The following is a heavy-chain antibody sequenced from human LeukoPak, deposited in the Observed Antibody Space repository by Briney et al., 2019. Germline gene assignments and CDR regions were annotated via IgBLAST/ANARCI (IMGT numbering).Heavy chain of an antibody. CDR2: IGHSGST. CDR1: GGSLRGFF. V-gene: IGHV4-34*01. D-gene: IGHD7-27*01. CDR3: TRTPPGVPLDS. J-gene: IGHJ4*02. Sequence: NPSQTLSLTCGVSGGSLRGFFWSWIRQPPGKGLEWIGEIGHSGSTSYNPSLMSRVSIFLDTARNQFSLRLNFVTAADTATYYCTRTPPGVPLDSWGPGTQVTVSS.